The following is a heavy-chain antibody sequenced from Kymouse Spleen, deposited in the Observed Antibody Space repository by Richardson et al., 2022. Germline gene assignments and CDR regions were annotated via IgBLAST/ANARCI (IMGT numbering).Heavy chain of an antibody. CDR2: INHSGST. CDR1: GGSFSGYY. D-gene: IGHD3-10*01. CDR3: ARDYYGSGSYYNVPHYYYYGMDV. Sequence: QVQLQQWGAGLLKPSETLSLTCAVYGGSFSGYYWSWIRQPPGKGLEWIGEINHSGSTNYNPSLKSRVTISVDTSKNQFSLKLSSVTAADTAVYYCARDYYGSGSYYNVPHYYYYGMDVWGQGTTVTVSS. V-gene: IGHV4-34*01. J-gene: IGHJ6*02.